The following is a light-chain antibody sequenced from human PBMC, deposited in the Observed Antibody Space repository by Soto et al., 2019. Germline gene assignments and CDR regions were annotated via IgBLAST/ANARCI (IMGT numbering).Light chain of an antibody. J-gene: IGLJ2*01. CDR3: CSYAGGNTLI. CDR1: NGDVGSYDL. CDR2: EVN. V-gene: IGLV2-23*02. Sequence: QSALAQPASVSGSPGQSITISCTGTNGDVGSYDLVSWYQQYPGKAPKLIIYEVNKRPSGVSNRFSGAKSGNTASLTISGLQTVDEADYDCCSYAGGNTLIFGGGTKVTVL.